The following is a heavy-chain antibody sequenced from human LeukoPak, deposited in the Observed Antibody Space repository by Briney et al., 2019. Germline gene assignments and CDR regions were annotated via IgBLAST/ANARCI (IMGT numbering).Heavy chain of an antibody. CDR2: IYYSGST. V-gene: IGHV4-59*08. Sequence: PSETLSLTCIVSGGSISSYYWSWIRQPPGKGLEWIGYIYYSGSTNYNPSLKSRVTISVDTSKNQFSLKLSSVTAADTAVYYCARHEGTHDYVNYWGQGTLVTVSS. CDR3: ARHEGTHDYVNY. D-gene: IGHD1-14*01. J-gene: IGHJ4*02. CDR1: GGSISSYY.